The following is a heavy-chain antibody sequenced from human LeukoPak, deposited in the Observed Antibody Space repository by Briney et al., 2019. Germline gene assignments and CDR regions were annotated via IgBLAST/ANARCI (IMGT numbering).Heavy chain of an antibody. CDR2: ISWNSGSI. V-gene: IGHV3-9*01. CDR3: ASWSLSIAARLYAFDI. J-gene: IGHJ3*02. CDR1: GFTFDDYA. Sequence: GGSLRLSCAASGFTFDDYAMHWVRQAPGKGLEWVSGISWNSGSIGYADSVKGRFTISRDNSKNTLYLQMNSLRAEDTAVYYCASWSLSIAARLYAFDIWGQGTMVTVSS. D-gene: IGHD6-6*01.